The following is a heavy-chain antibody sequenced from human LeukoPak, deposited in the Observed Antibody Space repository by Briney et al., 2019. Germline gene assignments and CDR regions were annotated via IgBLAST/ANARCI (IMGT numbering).Heavy chain of an antibody. J-gene: IGHJ4*02. CDR2: INPNSGGT. V-gene: IGHV1-2*02. CDR1: GYTFTGCN. CDR3: ARVSGSMIDY. D-gene: IGHD3-10*01. Sequence: ASVKVSCKASGYTFTGCNMHWVRQAPGQGLEWMGWINPNSGGTNYAQTFQSRVTMTTDTSISTAYMELSRLRSDDTAVYYCARVSGSMIDYWGQGTLVTVSS.